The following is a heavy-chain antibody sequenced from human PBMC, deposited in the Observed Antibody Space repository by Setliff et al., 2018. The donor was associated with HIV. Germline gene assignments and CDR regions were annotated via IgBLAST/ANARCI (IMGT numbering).Heavy chain of an antibody. J-gene: IGHJ4*02. D-gene: IGHD4-17*01. CDR3: AREAVDDYARYFDY. Sequence: PSETLFLTCGVSGYSISSGYYWGWIRQPPGKGLEWIGSIFYSETVYYGGRTYYSPSLKSRVTISVDTSKNQFSLSLTSVTAADTAVYYCAREAVDDYARYFDYWGQGSLVTVSS. CDR2: IFYSETVYYGGRT. V-gene: IGHV4-38-2*02. CDR1: GYSISSGYY.